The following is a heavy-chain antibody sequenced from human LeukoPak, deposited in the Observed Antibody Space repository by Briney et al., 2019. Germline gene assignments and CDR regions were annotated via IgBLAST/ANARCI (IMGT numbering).Heavy chain of an antibody. D-gene: IGHD3-22*01. CDR3: ARAGGYDSSGYNPLDAFDI. Sequence: GGSLRLSCAASGFTFSSYWMSWVRQAPGKGLEWVANIKQDGSEKYYVDSVKGRFTISRDNAKNSLYLQMNSLRAEDTAVYYCARAGGYDSSGYNPLDAFDIWGQGTMVTVSS. CDR2: IKQDGSEK. V-gene: IGHV3-7*01. CDR1: GFTFSSYW. J-gene: IGHJ3*02.